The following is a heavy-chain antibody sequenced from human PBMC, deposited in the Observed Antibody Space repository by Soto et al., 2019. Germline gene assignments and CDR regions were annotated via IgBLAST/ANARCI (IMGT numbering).Heavy chain of an antibody. CDR3: ARDRIRGPLSPAAEYFQH. D-gene: IGHD3-10*01. J-gene: IGHJ1*01. Sequence: GGSLRLSCAASGFTFSSYGMHWVRQAPGKGLEWVAVIWYDGSNKYYADSVKGRFTISRDNSKNTLYLQMNSLRAEDTAVYYCARDRIRGPLSPAAEYFQHWGQGTLVTVS. CDR2: IWYDGSNK. V-gene: IGHV3-33*01. CDR1: GFTFSSYG.